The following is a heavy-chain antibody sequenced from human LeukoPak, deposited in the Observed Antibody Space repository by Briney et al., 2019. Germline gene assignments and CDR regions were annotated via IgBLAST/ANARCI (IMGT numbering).Heavy chain of an antibody. CDR2: IYYSGST. Sequence: PSETLSLTCTVSGGSTSSYYWSWIRQPPGKGLEWIGYIYYSGSTNYHPSQKSRVTISVDTSKNQFSLKLSSVTAADTAVYYCARSGVAAVEFDYWGQGTLVTVSS. D-gene: IGHD6-13*01. V-gene: IGHV4-59*01. CDR3: ARSGVAAVEFDY. CDR1: GGSTSSYY. J-gene: IGHJ4*02.